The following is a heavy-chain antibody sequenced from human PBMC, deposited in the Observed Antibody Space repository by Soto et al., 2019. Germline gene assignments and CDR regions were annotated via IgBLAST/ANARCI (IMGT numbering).Heavy chain of an antibody. CDR2: ISSSSSYI. CDR1: GFTFSSYS. D-gene: IGHD3-3*01. V-gene: IGHV3-21*01. CDR3: AREDFWSGYYGWFDP. J-gene: IGHJ5*02. Sequence: GGSLRLSCAASGFTFSSYSMNWVRQAPGKGLEWVSSISSSSSYIYYADSVKGRFTISRDNAKNSLYLQMNSLRAEDTAVYYCAREDFWSGYYGWFDPWGQGTLVTVSS.